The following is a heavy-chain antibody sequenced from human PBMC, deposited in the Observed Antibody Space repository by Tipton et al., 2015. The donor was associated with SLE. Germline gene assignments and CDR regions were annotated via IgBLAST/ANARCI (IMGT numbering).Heavy chain of an antibody. CDR2: IYSGGST. CDR1: GFTVSSNY. D-gene: IGHD4-17*01. CDR3: AKDYGDYYWYFDL. Sequence: SLRLSCAASGFTVSSNYMSWVRQAPGKGLEWVSVIYSGGSTYYADSVKGRFTISRDNSKNTLYLQMNSLRAEDTAVYYCAKDYGDYYWYFDLWGRGTLVTVSS. J-gene: IGHJ2*01. V-gene: IGHV3-53*05.